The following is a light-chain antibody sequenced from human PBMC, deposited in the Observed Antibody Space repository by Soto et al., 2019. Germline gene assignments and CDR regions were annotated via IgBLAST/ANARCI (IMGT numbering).Light chain of an antibody. V-gene: IGKV3-20*01. J-gene: IGKJ2*01. CDR3: QQYGSSPPYT. Sequence: EIVLTQSPGTLSLSPGERATLSCRASQSVSSRYLAWYQQKPGQAPSLLIYGASSRATGIPHRFSGSGSGTDFTLTISRLEPEDVAVYYCQQYGSSPPYTFGQGTKLEIK. CDR1: QSVSSRY. CDR2: GAS.